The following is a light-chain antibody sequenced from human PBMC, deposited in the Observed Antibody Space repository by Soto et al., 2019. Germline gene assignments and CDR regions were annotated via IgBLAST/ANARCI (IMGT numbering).Light chain of an antibody. CDR1: RSNTGSNT. J-gene: IGLJ2*01. CDR3: AAWDDSLNGVV. CDR2: SNN. Sequence: QLVLTQPPSASGTPGQRVTISCSGTRSNTGSNTANWYQQLPRTAPKLLIFSNNQRPTGVPDRFSGSKSGTSVFLAISGLQSEDEADYYCAAWDDSLNGVVFGGGTKVTVL. V-gene: IGLV1-44*01.